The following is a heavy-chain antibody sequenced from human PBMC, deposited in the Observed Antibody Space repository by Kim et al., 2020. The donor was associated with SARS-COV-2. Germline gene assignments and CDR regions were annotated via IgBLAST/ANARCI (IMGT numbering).Heavy chain of an antibody. CDR2: ISSDASNK. D-gene: IGHD2-21*02. CDR3: ARARSMTRLIDY. V-gene: IGHV3-33*05. Sequence: GGSLRLSCAASGFTFGTYGMQWVRQAPGKGLEWVTIISSDASNKYYTESVKGRFTISRDNSKNTLYLQMNSLRVEDTAVYYCARARSMTRLIDYWGRGTL. J-gene: IGHJ4*02. CDR1: GFTFGTYG.